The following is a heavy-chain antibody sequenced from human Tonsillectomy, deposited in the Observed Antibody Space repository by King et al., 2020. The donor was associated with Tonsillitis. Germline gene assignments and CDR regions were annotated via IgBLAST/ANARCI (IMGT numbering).Heavy chain of an antibody. CDR3: ASSIGGDSRYYYYGMDV. V-gene: IGHV1-46*01. CDR1: GYTFTSYY. CDR2: INPSGGST. D-gene: IGHD4-17*01. Sequence: VQLVESGAEVKKPGASVKVSCTASGYTFTSYYMHWVRQAPGQGLEWMGIINPSGGSTSYAQKFQGRVTMTRDTSTSTVYMELSSLRSEDTAVYYCASSIGGDSRYYYYGMDVWGQGTTVTVSS. J-gene: IGHJ6*02.